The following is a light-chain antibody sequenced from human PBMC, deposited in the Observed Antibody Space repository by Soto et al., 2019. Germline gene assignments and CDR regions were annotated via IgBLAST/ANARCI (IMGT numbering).Light chain of an antibody. Sequence: ETMLTQSPATLSVSPGESVTLSCRANEGVSRNLAWYQQKPGQAPRLLIYNAAIRATGIAARFSGSGSGTEFTLTISGLQSEDFAVYYCQQYNNWYTFGQGTKLEIK. CDR3: QQYNNWYT. CDR1: EGVSRN. CDR2: NAA. V-gene: IGKV3-15*01. J-gene: IGKJ2*01.